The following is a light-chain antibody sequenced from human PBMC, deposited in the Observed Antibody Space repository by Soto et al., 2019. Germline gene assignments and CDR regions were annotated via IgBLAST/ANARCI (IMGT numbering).Light chain of an antibody. CDR1: SSDVGGYNY. Sequence: QSVLTQPRSVSGSPGQSVTSSCTGTSSDVGGYNYVSWYQQHPGKAPKLMIYDVSKRPSGVPDRFSGSKSGNTASLTISGLQAEDEADYYCSSFTTSSTGVFGGGTKLTVL. J-gene: IGLJ3*02. V-gene: IGLV2-11*01. CDR3: SSFTTSSTGV. CDR2: DVS.